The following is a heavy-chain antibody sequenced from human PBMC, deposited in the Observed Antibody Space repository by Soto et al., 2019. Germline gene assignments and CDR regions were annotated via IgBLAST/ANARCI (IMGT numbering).Heavy chain of an antibody. CDR2: IKQDGSVQ. J-gene: IGHJ5*02. V-gene: IGHV3-7*01. Sequence: GGSLRLSCVASGFTFSDYFMSWVRQAPGKGLEWLANIKQDGSVQNYVDSVKGRFTISRDNTKNSLYLQMISLRAEDTAVYYCARDKRAAETPYNWFDPLGQGTLVTVSS. D-gene: IGHD6-25*01. CDR1: GFTFSDYF. CDR3: ARDKRAAETPYNWFDP.